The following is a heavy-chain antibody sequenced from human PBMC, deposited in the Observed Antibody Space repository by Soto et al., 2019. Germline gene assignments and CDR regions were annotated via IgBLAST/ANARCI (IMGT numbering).Heavy chain of an antibody. CDR2: ISGSGGST. V-gene: IGHV3-23*01. D-gene: IGHD3-10*01. Sequence: PWWSLRLSCSASVFTFSSYAMSWFRQAPGKGLEWVSGISGSGGSTYYADPVKGRFTISRDNSKNTLYLQVNSLRAEDTALYYCAKEFMVRGVPPLSFGMDVWGQGTTVTVSS. J-gene: IGHJ6*02. CDR1: VFTFSSYA. CDR3: AKEFMVRGVPPLSFGMDV.